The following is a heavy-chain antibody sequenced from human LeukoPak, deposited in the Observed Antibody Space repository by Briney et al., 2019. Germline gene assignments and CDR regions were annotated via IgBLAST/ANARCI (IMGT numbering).Heavy chain of an antibody. CDR3: AKEIAIAAAGMDFYYGMDV. V-gene: IGHV3-23*01. J-gene: IGHJ6*02. Sequence: GGPLRLSCAASGFTFSSYAMSWVRQAPGKGLEWVSAISGSGGSTYYADSVKGRFTISRDNSKNTLYLQMNSLRAEDTAVYYCAKEIAIAAAGMDFYYGMDVWGQGTTVTVSS. D-gene: IGHD6-13*01. CDR1: GFTFSSYA. CDR2: ISGSGGST.